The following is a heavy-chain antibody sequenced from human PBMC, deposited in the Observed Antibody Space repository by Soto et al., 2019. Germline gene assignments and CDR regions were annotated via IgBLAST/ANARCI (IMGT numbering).Heavy chain of an antibody. CDR1: GYTFTSYG. J-gene: IGHJ4*02. D-gene: IGHD3-3*01. CDR2: ISAYNGNT. CDR3: ARDFTRSLDFWSGYYTDY. V-gene: IGHV1-18*01. Sequence: QVRLVQSGAEVKKPGASVKVSCKASGYTFTSYGISWVRQAPGQGLEWMGWISAYNGNTNYAQKLQGRVTMTTDTSTSTAYMELRSLRSDDTAVYYCARDFTRSLDFWSGYYTDYWGQGTLVTVSS.